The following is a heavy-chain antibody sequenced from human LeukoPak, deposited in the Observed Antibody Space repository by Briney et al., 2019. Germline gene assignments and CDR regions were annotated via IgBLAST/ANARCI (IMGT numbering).Heavy chain of an antibody. Sequence: TLSLTCTVSGGSITSYYWSWIRQPPGKALEWLALIDWDDDKYYNTSLKTRLAISKDTSKNQVVLTMTNMDPVDTATYYCARTTRPDYYYYGMDVWGQGTTVTVSS. J-gene: IGHJ6*02. CDR1: GGSITSYYW. V-gene: IGHV2-70*18. CDR2: IDWDDDK. D-gene: IGHD1-1*01. CDR3: ARTTRPDYYYYGMDV.